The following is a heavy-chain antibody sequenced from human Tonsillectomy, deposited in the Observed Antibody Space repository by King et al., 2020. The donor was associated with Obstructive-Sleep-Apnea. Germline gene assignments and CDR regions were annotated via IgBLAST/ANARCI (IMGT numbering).Heavy chain of an antibody. D-gene: IGHD2-2*01. J-gene: IGHJ4*02. Sequence: EVQLVESGGGLVKPGGSLRLSCAASGFTFSSYTMNWVRQAPGKGLEWVSVISSSSSYIDYADSVKGRFTISRDNAKNSLYLQMNSLRAEDTAVYYCVRAPIVVVPAPIYGVDYGGQGTLAT. CDR3: VRAPIVVVPAPIYGVDY. CDR2: ISSSSSYI. V-gene: IGHV3-21*01. CDR1: GFTFSSYT.